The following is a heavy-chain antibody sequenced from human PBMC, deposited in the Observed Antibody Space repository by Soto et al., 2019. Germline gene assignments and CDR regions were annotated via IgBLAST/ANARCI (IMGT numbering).Heavy chain of an antibody. Sequence: ASVKVSCKASGYTFTSYGISWVRQAPGQGLEWMGWISAYNGNTNYAQKFQGWVTMTRDTSISTAYMELSRLRSVDTAVYYCARDGPRAALSYWGQGTLVTVSS. V-gene: IGHV1-18*01. D-gene: IGHD6-25*01. CDR1: GYTFTSYG. J-gene: IGHJ4*02. CDR3: ARDGPRAALSY. CDR2: ISAYNGNT.